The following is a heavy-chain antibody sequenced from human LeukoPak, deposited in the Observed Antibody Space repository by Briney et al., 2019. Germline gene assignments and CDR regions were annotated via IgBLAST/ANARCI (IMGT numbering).Heavy chain of an antibody. CDR3: ALWGSYRSLDY. Sequence: PSETLSLTCTVSGGSISSSRSYWGWIRQPPGKGLEWIGYIYYSGSTYYNPSLKSRVTISVDTSKNQFSLKLSSVTAADTAVYYCALWGSYRSLDYWGQGTLVTVSS. D-gene: IGHD3-16*02. J-gene: IGHJ4*02. CDR1: GGSISSSRSY. V-gene: IGHV4-31*03. CDR2: IYYSGST.